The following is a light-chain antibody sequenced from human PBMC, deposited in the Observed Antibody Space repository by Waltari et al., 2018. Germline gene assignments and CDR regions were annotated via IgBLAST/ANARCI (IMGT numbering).Light chain of an antibody. J-gene: IGKJ1*01. CDR1: QGISSY. CDR3: QQLNSYPPWT. V-gene: IGKV1-9*01. Sequence: DIQLTQSPSFLSASVGDRVTITYRASQGISSYLAWYQQKPGKAPKLLIYAASTLQSGIPSRFIDSRSGTEFTLTKSILQPEDFATYYCQQLNSYPPWTFGQGTKVEIQ. CDR2: AAS.